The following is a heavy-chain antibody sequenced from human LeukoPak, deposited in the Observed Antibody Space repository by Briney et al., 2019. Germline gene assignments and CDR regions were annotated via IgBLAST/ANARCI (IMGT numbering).Heavy chain of an antibody. D-gene: IGHD1-26*01. CDR1: GGTFSSYA. J-gene: IGHJ4*02. Sequence: RASVTVSCTASGGTFSSYAISWVRQAPGQGLEWMGGIIPIFGTANYAQKFQGRVTITTDESTSTAYMELSSLRSEDTAVYYCASRKYSGSYYGRRGLDYWGQGTLVTVSS. CDR3: ASRKYSGSYYGRRGLDY. CDR2: IIPIFGTA. V-gene: IGHV1-69*05.